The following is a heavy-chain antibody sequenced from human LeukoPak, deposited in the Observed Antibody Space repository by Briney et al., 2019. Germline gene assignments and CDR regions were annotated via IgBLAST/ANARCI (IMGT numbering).Heavy chain of an antibody. CDR2: IKQDGSEK. J-gene: IGHJ4*02. Sequence: WIRQPPGKGLEWVANIKQDGSEKYYVDSVKGRFTISRDNAKNSLYLQMNSLRAEDTAVYYCARDLGDPDDYWGQGTLVTVSS. V-gene: IGHV3-7*01. CDR3: ARDLGDPDDY. D-gene: IGHD4-17*01.